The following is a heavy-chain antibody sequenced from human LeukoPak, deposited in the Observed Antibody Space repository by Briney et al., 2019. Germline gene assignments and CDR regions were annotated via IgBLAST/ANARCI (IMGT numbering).Heavy chain of an antibody. Sequence: SETLSLTCTVSGGSISSSHYYWGWIRQPPGKGLECIVSIYYSGSTFYNPALRSRVTISVDTSKHQFSLKLSSVTAADTAVYYCARSTTGIYSSTPLDYWGQGTLVTVSS. CDR2: IYYSGST. J-gene: IGHJ4*02. V-gene: IGHV4-39*01. CDR3: ARSTTGIYSSTPLDY. D-gene: IGHD6-13*01. CDR1: GGSISSSHYY.